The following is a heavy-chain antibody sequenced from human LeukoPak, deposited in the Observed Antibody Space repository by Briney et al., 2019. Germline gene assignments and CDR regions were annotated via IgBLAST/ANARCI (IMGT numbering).Heavy chain of an antibody. CDR1: GFTFSSYS. D-gene: IGHD4-23*01. CDR2: ISSGSSAI. V-gene: IGHV3-48*02. J-gene: IGHJ4*02. CDR3: ARAFGDGNTY. Sequence: GGSLRLSCAASGFTFSSYSMNWVRQAPGKGLEWVSYISSGSSAIYYADSVKGRFTISRDNAKNTLYLQMSSLRDEDTAVYYCARAFGDGNTYWGQGTLVTVSS.